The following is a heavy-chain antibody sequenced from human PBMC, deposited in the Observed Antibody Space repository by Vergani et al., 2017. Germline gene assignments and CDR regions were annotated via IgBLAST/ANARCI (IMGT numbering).Heavy chain of an antibody. D-gene: IGHD3-22*01. CDR1: GGSISSHY. CDR2: IYYSGST. CDR3: ARVGPYYYDSSGYYLRAFDI. Sequence: QVQLQESGPGLVKPSETLSLTCTVSGGSISSHYWSWIRQPPGKGLEWIGYIYYSGSTNYNPSLKSRVTISVDTSKNQFSLKLSSVTAADTAVYYCARVGPYYYDSSGYYLRAFDIWGQGTMVTVSS. J-gene: IGHJ3*02. V-gene: IGHV4-59*11.